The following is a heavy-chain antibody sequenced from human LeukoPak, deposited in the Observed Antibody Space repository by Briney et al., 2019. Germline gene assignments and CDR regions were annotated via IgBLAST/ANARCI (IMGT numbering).Heavy chain of an antibody. CDR2: IYPGDSDT. J-gene: IGHJ4*02. CDR1: GYSFTSYW. Sequence: GESLKISCKGSGYSFTSYWIGWVRQMPGKGLEWMGIIYPGDSDTIYSPSFQGQVTISADKSLSTAYLQWSRLKASDTAMYYCATHQSTFGTGVGYYFDYWGRGTLVTVSX. CDR3: ATHQSTFGTGVGYYFDY. V-gene: IGHV5-51*01. D-gene: IGHD3-16*01.